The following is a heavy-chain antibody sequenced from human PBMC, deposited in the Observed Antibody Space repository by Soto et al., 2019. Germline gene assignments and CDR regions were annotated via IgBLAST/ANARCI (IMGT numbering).Heavy chain of an antibody. CDR2: INAGSGNT. CDR1: GYTFSAYT. Sequence: ASVKVSCKAAGYTFSAYTMNWVRQAPGQSLEWMGWINAGSGNTKYSQNFQGRVSITRDTSASTVYMELTGLTSEDTAVYYCARDTETLGPRANDALDIWGQGTMVTVSS. V-gene: IGHV1-3*01. J-gene: IGHJ3*02. CDR3: ARDTETLGPRANDALDI. D-gene: IGHD3-3*02.